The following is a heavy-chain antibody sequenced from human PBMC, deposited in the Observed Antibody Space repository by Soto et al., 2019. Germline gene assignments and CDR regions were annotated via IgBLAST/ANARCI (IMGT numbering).Heavy chain of an antibody. CDR3: AGGGRFYSNYNLNWFDP. J-gene: IGHJ5*02. Sequence: GGSLRLSCAASGFTFSSYSMNWVRQAPGKGLEWVSSISSSSSYIYYADSVKGRFTISRDNAKNSLYLQMNSLRAEDTAVYYCAGGGRFYSNYNLNWFDPWGQGTLVTVSS. CDR1: GFTFSSYS. CDR2: ISSSSSYI. D-gene: IGHD4-4*01. V-gene: IGHV3-21*01.